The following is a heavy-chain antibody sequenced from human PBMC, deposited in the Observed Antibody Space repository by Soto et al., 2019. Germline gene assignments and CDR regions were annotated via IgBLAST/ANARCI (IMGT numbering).Heavy chain of an antibody. Sequence: QVQLVESGGGVVQPGRSLRLSCAASGFTFSSYAMYWVRQAPGKGLEWVAVISYDGNNKYYADSVKGRFTISRDNSNNTLLLQMNSLRAEDTAVYYCARAGCDGGSCYALVGLRYGMDVWGQGTTVTVSS. V-gene: IGHV3-30-3*01. CDR1: GFTFSSYA. D-gene: IGHD2-15*01. J-gene: IGHJ6*02. CDR3: ARAGCDGGSCYALVGLRYGMDV. CDR2: ISYDGNNK.